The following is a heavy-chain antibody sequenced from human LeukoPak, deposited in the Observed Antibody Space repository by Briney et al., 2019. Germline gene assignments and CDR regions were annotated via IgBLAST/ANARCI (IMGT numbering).Heavy chain of an antibody. CDR3: ARDPSGSYYTYYYYYGMDV. CDR1: GFTFSSYG. V-gene: IGHV3-33*01. D-gene: IGHD1-26*01. Sequence: GGSLRLSSAASGFTFSSYGMHWVRQAPGKGLEWVAVIWYDGSNKYYADSVKGRFTISRDNSKNTLYLQMNSLRAEDTAVYYCARDPSGSYYTYYYYYGMDVWGQGTTVTVSS. CDR2: IWYDGSNK. J-gene: IGHJ6*02.